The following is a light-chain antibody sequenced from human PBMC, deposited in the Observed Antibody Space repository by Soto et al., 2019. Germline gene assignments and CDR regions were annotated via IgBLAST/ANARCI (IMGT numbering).Light chain of an antibody. J-gene: IGKJ1*01. CDR3: QQSYSTPRT. V-gene: IGKV1-39*01. Sequence: IQMTQSPSSVSASVGDRVTITCRASQSISSYLNWYQQKPGKAPKLLIYAASSLQSGVPSRFSGSGSGTDFTLTIISLQPEDFVTYYCQQSYSTPRTFGQGTKVDI. CDR2: AAS. CDR1: QSISSY.